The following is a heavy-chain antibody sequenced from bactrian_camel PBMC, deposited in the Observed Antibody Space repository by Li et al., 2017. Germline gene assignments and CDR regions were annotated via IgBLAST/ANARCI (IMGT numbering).Heavy chain of an antibody. D-gene: IGHD6*01. CDR1: GFTVSALY. CDR2: IAPDGTT. Sequence: HVQLVESGGGLVRPGGSLRLSCAASGFTVSALYMSWFRQAPGKEREGVANIAPDGTTTYVDSVKGRFTISRDNAKNTLYLQMNSLKPEDTTMYYCAAGWPYRGSCTANSDAYAYWGQGTQVTVS. V-gene: IGHV3S53*01. J-gene: IGHJ4*01. CDR3: AAGWPYRGSCTANSDAYAY.